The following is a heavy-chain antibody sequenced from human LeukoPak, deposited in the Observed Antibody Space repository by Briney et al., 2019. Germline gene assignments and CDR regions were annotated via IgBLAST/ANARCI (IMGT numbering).Heavy chain of an antibody. CDR1: GFTFSGYA. D-gene: IGHD2-21*02. CDR3: VRDRVVVTAAFDC. Sequence: PGGSLRLSCSASGFTFSGYAMHWVRQAPGKGLEYVSGIPSNGGTTYYADSVKGRFTISRDNSKNTLYLQMSSLRAEDTAVYFCVRDRVVVTAAFDCWGQGTLVTVPS. J-gene: IGHJ4*02. V-gene: IGHV3-64D*06. CDR2: IPSNGGTT.